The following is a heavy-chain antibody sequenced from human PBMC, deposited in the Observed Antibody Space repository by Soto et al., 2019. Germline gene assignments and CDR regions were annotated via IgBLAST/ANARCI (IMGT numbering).Heavy chain of an antibody. CDR3: AREYSGSSFFDC. Sequence: EVPLVESGGDLVQPGGSLRLTCAASGFTFSNYEMNWVRQAPGKGLEWVSYISDTGGTEYYTDSVKGRFTIPRDNAKNSLYLHINRLRAEDTAIYYCAREYSGSSFFDCWGQGTLVTVSS. CDR1: GFTFSNYE. V-gene: IGHV3-48*03. CDR2: ISDTGGTE. J-gene: IGHJ4*02. D-gene: IGHD6-6*01.